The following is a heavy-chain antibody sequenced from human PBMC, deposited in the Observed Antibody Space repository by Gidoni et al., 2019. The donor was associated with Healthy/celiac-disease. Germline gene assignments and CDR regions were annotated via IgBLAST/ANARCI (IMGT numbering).Heavy chain of an antibody. CDR2: IYYAGST. CDR1: SCSISIGGYY. CDR3: ARAEGFGETDPYYYYGMDV. D-gene: IGHD3-10*01. J-gene: IGHJ6*02. V-gene: IGHV4-31*11. Sequence: QVQLHESGPALVKPSRALSLTCAVSSCSISIGGYYWSWIRQHPGTGLEWIGYIYYAGSTYYNPFLKSRVTISVDTSKHQSSLKLSSVTAADTAAYYCARAEGFGETDPYYYYGMDVWGQGTTVTVSS.